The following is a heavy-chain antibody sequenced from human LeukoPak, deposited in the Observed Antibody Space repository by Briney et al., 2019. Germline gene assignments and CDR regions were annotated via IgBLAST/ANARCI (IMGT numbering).Heavy chain of an antibody. J-gene: IGHJ3*02. D-gene: IGHD2-2*01. V-gene: IGHV4-30-2*01. CDR1: GGSISSGGYY. CDR2: IYHSGST. Sequence: SETLSLTCTVSGGSISSGGYYWSWIRQPPGKGLEWIGYIYHSGSTYYNPSLKSRVTISVDRSKNQFSLKLSSVTAADTAVYYCARAGDIVVVPAAKAKEWWAFDIWGQGTMVTVSS. CDR3: ARAGDIVVVPAAKAKEWWAFDI.